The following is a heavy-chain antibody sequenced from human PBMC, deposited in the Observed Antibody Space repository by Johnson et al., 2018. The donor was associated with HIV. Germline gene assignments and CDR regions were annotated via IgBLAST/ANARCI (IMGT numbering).Heavy chain of an antibody. J-gene: IGHJ3*02. D-gene: IGHD6-13*01. CDR1: GFTISTFW. CDR2: ISGDGSSS. V-gene: IGHV3-74*02. Sequence: VQLVESGGGLVQPGGSLRLSCEVSGFTISTFWMHWVRQVPGKGLMWVSRISGDGSSSSYADSVKGRFTISRDNAKNTLYLQMNSLRVEDTAAYYCARGVKQQLSVVDAFGIWGQGTMVTVSS. CDR3: ARGVKQQLSVVDAFGI.